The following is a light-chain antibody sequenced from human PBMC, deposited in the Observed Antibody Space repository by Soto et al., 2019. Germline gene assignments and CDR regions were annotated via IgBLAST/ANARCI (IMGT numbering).Light chain of an antibody. V-gene: IGLV2-14*01. Sequence: SALTQPASVSGSPGQSITVSCTGTSSDVGFYTHVAWYQQHPGKAPNLMIYEVSSRPSGVSNRFSGSKSGNTASLTISGLQAEDEADYYCISYTGRSTSYVFGSGTKVTVL. CDR1: SSDVGFYTH. CDR2: EVS. J-gene: IGLJ1*01. CDR3: ISYTGRSTSYV.